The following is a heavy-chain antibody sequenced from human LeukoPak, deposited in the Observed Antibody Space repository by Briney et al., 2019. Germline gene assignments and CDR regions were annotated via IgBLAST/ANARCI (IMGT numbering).Heavy chain of an antibody. CDR1: GLTFSSYT. V-gene: IGHV3-20*04. D-gene: IGHD4-17*01. CDR3: ARDYDYGDYPGY. CDR2: INWNGGRT. J-gene: IGHJ4*02. Sequence: PGGSLRLSCAASGLTFSSYTMSWVRQAPGKGLEWVSGINWNGGRTGYADSVKGRFTISRDNAKNSLYLQMNSLRAEDTALYYCARDYDYGDYPGYWGQGTLVTVSS.